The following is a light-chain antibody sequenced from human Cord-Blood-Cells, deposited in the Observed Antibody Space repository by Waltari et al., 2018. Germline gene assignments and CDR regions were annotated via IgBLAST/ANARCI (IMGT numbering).Light chain of an antibody. J-gene: IGKJ4*01. CDR3: QQRSNWPT. CDR2: DAS. Sequence: EIVLTQSPATLSLSPGERATLSCRASQSVSSYLAWYQQKPGQAPRLFIYDASNRATRIPARFSGSGSVTDFTLTISSLTPEDFAVYYCQQRSNWPTFGGGTKVEIK. CDR1: QSVSSY. V-gene: IGKV3-11*01.